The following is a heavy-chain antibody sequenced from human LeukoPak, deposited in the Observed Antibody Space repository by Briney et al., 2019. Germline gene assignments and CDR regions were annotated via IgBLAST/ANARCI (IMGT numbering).Heavy chain of an antibody. D-gene: IGHD4-17*01. CDR3: AKEGSTVTTKWGGYFQH. J-gene: IGHJ1*01. V-gene: IGHV3-23*01. CDR2: ISGSGGST. Sequence: GGSLRLSCAASGFTFSSYAMSWVRQAPGKGLEWVSAISGSGGSTYYADSVKGRFTISRDNSKNTLYLQMNSLRAEDTAVYYCAKEGSTVTTKWGGYFQHWGQGTLVTVSS. CDR1: GFTFSSYA.